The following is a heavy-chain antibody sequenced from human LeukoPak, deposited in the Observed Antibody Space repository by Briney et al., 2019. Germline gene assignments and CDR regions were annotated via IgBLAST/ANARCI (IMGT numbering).Heavy chain of an antibody. Sequence: TGGSLRLSCAASGFTFSSYDMHWVRQATGKGLEWVSAIGTAGDTYYPGSVKGRFTISRENAKNSLYLQMNSLRAGDTAVYYCARDGYHDAFDIWGQGTMVTVSS. J-gene: IGHJ3*02. CDR1: GFTFSSYD. V-gene: IGHV3-13*01. CDR3: ARDGYHDAFDI. CDR2: IGTAGDT. D-gene: IGHD5-12*01.